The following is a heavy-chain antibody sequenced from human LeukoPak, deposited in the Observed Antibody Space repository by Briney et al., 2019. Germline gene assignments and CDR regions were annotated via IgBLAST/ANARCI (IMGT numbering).Heavy chain of an antibody. CDR1: GFTFSSYA. CDR3: ARRAGYSRKYYFDY. V-gene: IGHV3-64*01. D-gene: IGHD6-13*01. J-gene: IGHJ4*02. CDR2: ISCNGGST. Sequence: PGGSLRLSCAASGFTFSSYAMHWVRQAPGKGLEYVSAISCNGGSTYYANSVKGRFTISRDNSKNTLYLQMGSLRAEDMAVYYCARRAGYSRKYYFDYWGQGTLVSVSS.